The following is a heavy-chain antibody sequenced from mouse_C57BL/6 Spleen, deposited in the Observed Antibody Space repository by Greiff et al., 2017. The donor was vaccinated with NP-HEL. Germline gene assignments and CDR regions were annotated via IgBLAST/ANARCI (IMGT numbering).Heavy chain of an antibody. CDR3: ARGIYYYGSSYLYYAMDY. CDR1: GYTFTSYW. CDR2: IHPNSGST. V-gene: IGHV1-64*01. J-gene: IGHJ4*01. D-gene: IGHD1-1*01. Sequence: VQLQQSGAELVKPGASVKLSCKASGYTFTSYWMHWVKQRPGQGLEWIGMIHPNSGSTNYNEKFKSKATLTVDKSSSTAYMQLSSLTSEDSAVYYWARGIYYYGSSYLYYAMDYWGQGTSVTVSS.